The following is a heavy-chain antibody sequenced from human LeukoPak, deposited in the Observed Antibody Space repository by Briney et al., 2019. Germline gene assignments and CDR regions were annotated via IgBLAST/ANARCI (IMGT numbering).Heavy chain of an antibody. CDR3: ARGAVLRFLEWLLHNWFAL. V-gene: IGHV4-34*01. Sequence: PSETLSLTCAVYGGSFSGYYWSWIRQPPGKGLEWIGQINHSGSTNYNPSLKSRVTISVDTSKNQFSLKLSSVTAADTAVYYCARGAVLRFLEWLLHNWFALWGQGTLVTVSS. D-gene: IGHD3-3*01. CDR1: GGSFSGYY. CDR2: INHSGST. J-gene: IGHJ5*02.